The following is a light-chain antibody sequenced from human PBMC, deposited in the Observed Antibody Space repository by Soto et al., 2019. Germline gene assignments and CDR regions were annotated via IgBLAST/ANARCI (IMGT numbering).Light chain of an antibody. Sequence: AIRVTQSPSSLSASTGDRVTITCRASQGISSYLAWYQQKPGKIPNLLIYAASTLQAGVPSRFSGSGSGTEFTLTINSLQPDDFATYYCQQYHIYSGTFGQGTKVDI. CDR3: QQYHIYSGT. CDR2: AAS. CDR1: QGISSY. J-gene: IGKJ1*01. V-gene: IGKV1-8*01.